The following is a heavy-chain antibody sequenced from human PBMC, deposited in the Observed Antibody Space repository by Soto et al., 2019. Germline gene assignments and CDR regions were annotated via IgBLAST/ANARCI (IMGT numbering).Heavy chain of an antibody. Sequence: EVQLLESGGGLVQPGGSLRLSCAASGFTFRSYAMSWVRQAPGKGLEWVSSVSGSGGTIIYADSVKGRFTISRDNSKTTVYLQMNSLRAEDTAVYYCANFRGQVYAEYHFDSWGQGTLATVSS. D-gene: IGHD3-10*01. V-gene: IGHV3-23*01. CDR2: VSGSGGTI. CDR3: ANFRGQVYAEYHFDS. CDR1: GFTFRSYA. J-gene: IGHJ4*02.